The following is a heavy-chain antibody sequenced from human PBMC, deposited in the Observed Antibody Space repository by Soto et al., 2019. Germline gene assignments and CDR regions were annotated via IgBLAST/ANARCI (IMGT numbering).Heavy chain of an antibody. CDR2: INAGNGNT. J-gene: IGHJ4*02. CDR3: ARDPDYGDATGGDD. D-gene: IGHD4-17*01. CDR1: GYTFTSYA. Sequence: ASVKVSCKASGYTFTSYAMHWVRQAPGQRLEWMGWINAGNGNTKYSQKFQGRVTITRDTSASTAYMELSSLRSEDTAVYYCARDPDYGDATGGDDWGQGTLVTVSS. V-gene: IGHV1-3*01.